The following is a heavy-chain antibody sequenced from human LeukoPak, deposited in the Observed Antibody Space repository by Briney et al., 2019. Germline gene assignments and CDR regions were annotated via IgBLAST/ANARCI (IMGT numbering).Heavy chain of an antibody. CDR2: IYYSGST. CDR3: ARGPAPLYQLLHPADCYFDL. V-gene: IGHV4-61*05. CDR1: GGSISSSSYF. D-gene: IGHD2-2*01. J-gene: IGHJ2*01. Sequence: SETLSLTCTVSGGSISSSSYFWGWIRQPPGKGLEWIGYIYYSGSTNYNPSLKSRVTISVDTSKNQFSLKLSSVTAADTAVYYCARGPAPLYQLLHPADCYFDLWGRGTLVTVSS.